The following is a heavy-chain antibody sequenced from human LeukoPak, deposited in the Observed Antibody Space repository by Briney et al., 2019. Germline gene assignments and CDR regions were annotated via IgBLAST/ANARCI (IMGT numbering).Heavy chain of an antibody. CDR3: ARGAWWFDY. V-gene: IGHV4-34*01. Sequence: PSETLSLTCAVYGGSFSGYYWSWIRQPPGKGLEWIGEINHSGSTNYNPSLKSRVTISVDTSKNQFSLKLSSVTAADTAVYYCARGAWWFDYWGQGTLVTVPS. CDR1: GGSFSGYY. CDR2: INHSGST. D-gene: IGHD2-8*02. J-gene: IGHJ4*02.